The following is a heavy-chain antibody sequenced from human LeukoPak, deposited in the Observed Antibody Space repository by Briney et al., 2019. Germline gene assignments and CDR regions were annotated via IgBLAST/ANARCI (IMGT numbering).Heavy chain of an antibody. D-gene: IGHD5-12*01. CDR2: ISYDGSNK. CDR3: ARDRDGLGYDSWLDGMDV. J-gene: IGHJ6*02. CDR1: GFTFSSYA. V-gene: IGHV3-30-3*01. Sequence: GRSLRLSCAASGFTFSSYAMHWVRQAPGKGLEWVAVISYDGSNKYYADSVKGRFTISRDNSKNTLYLQMNSLRAEDTAVYYCARDRDGLGYDSWLDGMDVGGQGTTVTVSS.